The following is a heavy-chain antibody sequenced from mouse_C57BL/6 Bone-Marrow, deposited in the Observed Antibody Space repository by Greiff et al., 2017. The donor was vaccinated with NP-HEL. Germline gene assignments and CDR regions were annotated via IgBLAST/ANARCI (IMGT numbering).Heavy chain of an antibody. D-gene: IGHD4-1*01. CDR1: GLPFSSYA. Sequence: EVQLVESGGGSVKPGGSLKLFRAASGLPFSSYAMSWVRQTPEKRLEWVATISVGGSYTYYQDKVKGRFTITRDKAKNNLYRQMSRRKSEDTAMYYCARVWGHLDYWGQGTSVTVSS. J-gene: IGHJ4*01. V-gene: IGHV5-4*01. CDR3: ARVWGHLDY. CDR2: ISVGGSYT.